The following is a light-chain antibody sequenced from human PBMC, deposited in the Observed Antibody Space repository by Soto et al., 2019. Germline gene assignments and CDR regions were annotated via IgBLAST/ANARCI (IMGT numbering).Light chain of an antibody. Sequence: SYELTQAPSVSVAPGKTARIACGGHNLERKSVHWYQQKARQAPVVVVYDDNDRPSGIPDRFSGSNSGNTATLTISRVEGGDEADYYCQVLDTSSDHVIFGGGTKLAVL. CDR3: QVLDTSSDHVI. V-gene: IGLV3-21*03. CDR1: NLERKS. CDR2: DDN. J-gene: IGLJ2*01.